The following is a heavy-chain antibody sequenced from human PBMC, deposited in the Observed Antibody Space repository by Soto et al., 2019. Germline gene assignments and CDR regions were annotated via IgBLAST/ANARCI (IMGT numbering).Heavy chain of an antibody. CDR2: ISTNGGST. D-gene: IGHD3-22*01. Sequence: PGGSLRLSCSASGFTFSSYAMHWVRQAPGKGLEYVSSISTNGGSTHYADSVKGRFTISRDNSKNKQYLQMSSLRADDTAVYYYVKGEYYYDSSGYYPFDYWGQGTLVTVPS. CDR1: GFTFSSYA. CDR3: VKGEYYYDSSGYYPFDY. V-gene: IGHV3-64D*06. J-gene: IGHJ4*02.